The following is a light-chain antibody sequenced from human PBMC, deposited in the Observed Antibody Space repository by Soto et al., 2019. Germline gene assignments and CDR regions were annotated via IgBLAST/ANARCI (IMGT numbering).Light chain of an antibody. CDR1: QGIRND. CDR3: QQSYSTPQT. J-gene: IGKJ1*01. Sequence: DIHMTQSQSSLSASVGDRVTITCRASQGIRNDLGWYQQKPGKAPKLLIYAASSLQSGVPSRFSGSGSGTDFTLTISSLQPEDFATYYWQQSYSTPQTFGQGTKVDI. V-gene: IGKV1-39*01. CDR2: AAS.